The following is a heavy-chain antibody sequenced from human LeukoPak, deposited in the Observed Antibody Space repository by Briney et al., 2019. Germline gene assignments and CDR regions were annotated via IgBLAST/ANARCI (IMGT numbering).Heavy chain of an antibody. J-gene: IGHJ6*03. D-gene: IGHD3-9*01. CDR2: IIPILGIA. V-gene: IGHV1-69*04. CDR1: GGTFSSYA. CDR3: ASLTGDPMGYYYYYYMDV. Sequence: SVKVSCKASGGTFSSYAISWVRQAPGQGLEWMGRIIPILGIANYAQKFQGRATITADKSTSTAYMELSSLRSEDTAVYYCASLTGDPMGYYYYYYMDVWGKGTTVTVSS.